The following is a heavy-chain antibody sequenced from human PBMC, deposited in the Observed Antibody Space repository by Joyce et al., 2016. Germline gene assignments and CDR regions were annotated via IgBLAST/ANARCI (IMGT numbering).Heavy chain of an antibody. V-gene: IGHV5-10-1*03. CDR2: IEPSDSYT. J-gene: IGHJ4*02. CDR1: GYNFTTYW. CDR3: VRLSTSSWYGHFDY. D-gene: IGHD6-13*01. Sequence: VQLVQSGAEVKKPVESLRISCKGSGYNFTTYWLTWVRQMPGKGLEWMVRIEPSDSYTNYNPSFQGRVSISADKSITTAYLQWNSLKASDTAMYYCVRLSTSSWYGHFDYWGLGTLVTVSS.